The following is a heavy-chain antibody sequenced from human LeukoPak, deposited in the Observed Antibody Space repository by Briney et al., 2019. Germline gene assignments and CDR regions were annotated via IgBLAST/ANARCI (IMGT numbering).Heavy chain of an antibody. CDR3: ARGVGGYCSGGRCYSGPNWFDP. J-gene: IGHJ5*02. CDR2: IYTRGST. V-gene: IGHV4-61*02. Sequence: SETLSLTCTVSGRSISSGSYYWSWIRQPAGKGLEWIGRIYTRGSTNYNPSLQSRVTISVDTSKNHFSLKLRSVTAADTAVYYCARGVGGYCSGGRCYSGPNWFDPWGQGTLVTVSS. D-gene: IGHD2-15*01. CDR1: GRSISSGSYY.